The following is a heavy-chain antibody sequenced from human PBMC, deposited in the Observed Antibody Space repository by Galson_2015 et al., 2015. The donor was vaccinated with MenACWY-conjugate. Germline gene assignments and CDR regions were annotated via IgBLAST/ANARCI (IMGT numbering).Heavy chain of an antibody. J-gene: IGHJ5*02. Sequence: SLRLSCAASGFTLGSYWMHWVRQVPGKRLVWVSRIDRAGSSTTYADSVKGRFTISRDNAKNTLYLQMNSLRAEDTAVYYCARDRKDPTVSLPSNWFDPWGQGT. CDR1: GFTLGSYW. D-gene: IGHD4-11*01. CDR2: IDRAGSST. CDR3: ARDRKDPTVSLPSNWFDP. V-gene: IGHV3-74*01.